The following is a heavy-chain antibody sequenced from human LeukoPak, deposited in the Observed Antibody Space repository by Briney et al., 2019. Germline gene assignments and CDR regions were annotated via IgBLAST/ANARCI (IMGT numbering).Heavy chain of an antibody. Sequence: GEPLKISCKGSGYSFTSYWIGWVRQKPGKGLEYMCLIHPGDSDTRYSPSFQGQVTISVDKSISTAYLQWSSLKASDTAMYYCVRHLYEGGANLVFDYWGQGTLVTVSS. J-gene: IGHJ4*02. CDR2: IHPGDSDT. V-gene: IGHV5-51*01. CDR3: VRHLYEGGANLVFDY. D-gene: IGHD3-16*01. CDR1: GYSFTSYW.